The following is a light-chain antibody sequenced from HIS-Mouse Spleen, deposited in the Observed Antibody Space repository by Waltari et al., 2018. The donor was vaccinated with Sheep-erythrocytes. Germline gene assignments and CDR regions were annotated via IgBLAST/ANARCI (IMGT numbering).Light chain of an antibody. CDR2: DVS. J-gene: IGLJ1*01. V-gene: IGLV2-11*01. CDR3: CSYAGSYNHV. CDR1: SSDVGGYNY. Sequence: QSALTQPRSVSGSPGQSVTISCTGTSSDVGGYNYVSWYQQHPGKSPKFMIYDVSKRPSVVPGRFSGSKSGNTASLTISGLQAEDEAEYYCCSYAGSYNHVFATGTKVTVL.